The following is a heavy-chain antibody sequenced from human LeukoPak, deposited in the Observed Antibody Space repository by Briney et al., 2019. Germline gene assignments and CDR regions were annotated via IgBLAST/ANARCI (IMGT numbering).Heavy chain of an antibody. V-gene: IGHV4-59*01. CDR2: IYYSGST. Sequence: KPSETLSLTCTGSGGSISSYYWSWIRQPPGKGLEGIGYIYYSGSTNYNPSLKSRVTISVDTSKNQFSLKLSSVTAADTAVYYCARRSLDAFDIWGQGTMVTVSS. CDR3: ARRSLDAFDI. CDR1: GGSISSYY. J-gene: IGHJ3*02.